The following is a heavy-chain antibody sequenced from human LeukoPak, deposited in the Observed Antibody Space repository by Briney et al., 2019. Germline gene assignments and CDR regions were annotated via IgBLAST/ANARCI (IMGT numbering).Heavy chain of an antibody. CDR3: AKNGDRGAYCSGGTCYPYYYYYMDV. CDR2: ISSTGGTT. D-gene: IGHD2-15*01. Sequence: QPGGSLRLSCAASGFTFSSCEMNWVRQAPGKGLEWVSAISSTGGTTYYAESVKGHFTISRDNSKNTVYLQMNSLSAEDTAVYYCAKNGDRGAYCSGGTCYPYYYYYMDVWGIGTTVTISS. J-gene: IGHJ6*03. V-gene: IGHV3-23*01. CDR1: GFTFSSCE.